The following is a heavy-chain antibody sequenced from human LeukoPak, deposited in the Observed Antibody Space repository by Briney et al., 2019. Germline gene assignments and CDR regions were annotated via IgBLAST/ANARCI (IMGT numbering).Heavy chain of an antibody. CDR2: VWSDGRNT. V-gene: IGHV3-33*06. D-gene: IGHD2-15*01. J-gene: IGHJ5*02. CDR1: GFTFSNYG. Sequence: GGSLRLSCAASGFTFSNYGMHWVRQAPGKGLEWVAVVWSDGRNTKYADSVKGRFTISRDNSKSTLYLQMNSLRAEDTAVYYCAKGEVVVGTNWFDPWGQGTLVTVSS. CDR3: AKGEVVVGTNWFDP.